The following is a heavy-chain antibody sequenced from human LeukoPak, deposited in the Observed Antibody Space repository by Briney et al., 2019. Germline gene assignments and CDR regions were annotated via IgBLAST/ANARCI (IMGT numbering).Heavy chain of an antibody. CDR3: ARVGLRIQLWLLDY. D-gene: IGHD5-18*01. CDR1: GFTFSSYA. J-gene: IGHJ4*02. V-gene: IGHV3-30-3*01. Sequence: PGGSLRLSCAASGFTFSSYAMHWVRQAPGKGLEWVAVISYDGSNKYYADSVKGRFTISRDNSKNTLYLQMNSLRAEDTAVYYCARVGLRIQLWLLDYWGQGTLVTVSS. CDR2: ISYDGSNK.